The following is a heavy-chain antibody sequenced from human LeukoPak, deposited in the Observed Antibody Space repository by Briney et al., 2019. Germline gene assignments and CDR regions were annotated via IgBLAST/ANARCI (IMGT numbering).Heavy chain of an antibody. Sequence: GGSLRLSCAASGFTFSSYAMSWVRQAPGKGLEWVSAIISSGVSTYYADSVKGRFTISRENSNNTLYLQMNSLRAEDTAVYYCAKGGRTGITGEIYYYYGMDVWGQGTTVTVSS. D-gene: IGHD1-7*01. V-gene: IGHV3-23*01. CDR2: IISSGVST. J-gene: IGHJ6*02. CDR1: GFTFSSYA. CDR3: AKGGRTGITGEIYYYYGMDV.